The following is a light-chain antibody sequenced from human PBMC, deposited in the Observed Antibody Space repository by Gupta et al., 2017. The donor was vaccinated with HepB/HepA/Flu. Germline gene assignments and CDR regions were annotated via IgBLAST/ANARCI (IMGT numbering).Light chain of an antibody. Sequence: SSELTPPPSVSASPGQTARITCSGDALPKQYAYWYQQKPGQAPVLVIYKDSERPSGIPERFSGSSSGTTVTLTIXGXQAEDEXDYYCQSADSSGTYVVFGGGTKLTVL. J-gene: IGLJ2*01. CDR3: QSADSSGTYVV. V-gene: IGLV3-25*03. CDR1: ALPKQY. CDR2: KDS.